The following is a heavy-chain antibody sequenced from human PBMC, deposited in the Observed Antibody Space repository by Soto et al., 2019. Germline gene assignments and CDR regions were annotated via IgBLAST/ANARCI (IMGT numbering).Heavy chain of an antibody. CDR2: IIPIFGTA. Sequence: SVRVSCKACGGTFSSYAISWVGQAPGQGLEWMGGIIPIFGTANYAQKFQGRVTITADKSTSTAYMELSSLRSEDTAVYYCARAEIRITMIVVANHPYNAFEVWRKGPVVNV. V-gene: IGHV1-69*06. J-gene: IGHJ3*01. CDR1: GGTFSSYA. D-gene: IGHD3-22*01. CDR3: ARAEIRITMIVVANHPYNAFEV.